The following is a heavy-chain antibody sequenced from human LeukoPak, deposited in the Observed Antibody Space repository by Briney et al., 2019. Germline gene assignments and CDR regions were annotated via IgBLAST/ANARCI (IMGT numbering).Heavy chain of an antibody. Sequence: PGGSLRLSCAASGFIFDDYAMHWVRQAPGKGLEWVSGISWKSGNIGYADSVKGRFTITRDNAKNSLYLQMNSLRAEDTALYYCAKDAMGPNSAYDRDYYYYGMDVWGQGTTVTVSS. CDR3: AKDAMGPNSAYDRDYYYYGMDV. CDR1: GFIFDDYA. CDR2: ISWKSGNI. D-gene: IGHD5-12*01. V-gene: IGHV3-9*01. J-gene: IGHJ6*02.